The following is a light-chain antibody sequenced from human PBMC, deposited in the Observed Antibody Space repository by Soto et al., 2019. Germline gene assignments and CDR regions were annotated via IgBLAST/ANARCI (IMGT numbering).Light chain of an antibody. CDR2: AAS. Sequence: DIQTTQSPPSLSPFVEAGVLITGRTSDNIAKYLNWYQQKPGQVPKLLIVAASTLQTGVPIRFSGSGSGTDFTLTINNLQPEDFATYFCQQSYSVPPWTFGQGTKVDIK. J-gene: IGKJ1*01. CDR1: DNIAKY. CDR3: QQSYSVPPWT. V-gene: IGKV1-39*01.